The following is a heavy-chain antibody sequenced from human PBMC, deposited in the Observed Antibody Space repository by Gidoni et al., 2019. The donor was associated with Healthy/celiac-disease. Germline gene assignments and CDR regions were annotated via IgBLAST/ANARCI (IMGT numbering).Heavy chain of an antibody. D-gene: IGHD2-15*01. V-gene: IGHV3-9*01. CDR3: AKDIAPGYNYYYGMDV. CDR1: GFTFDDYA. J-gene: IGHJ6*02. CDR2: ISWNSGSI. Sequence: EVQLVESGGGLVQPGRSLRLSCAASGFTFDDYAMHWVRQAPGKGLEWVSGISWNSGSIGYADSVKGRFTISRDNAKNSLYLQMNSLRAEDTALYYCAKDIAPGYNYYYGMDVWGQGTTVTVSS.